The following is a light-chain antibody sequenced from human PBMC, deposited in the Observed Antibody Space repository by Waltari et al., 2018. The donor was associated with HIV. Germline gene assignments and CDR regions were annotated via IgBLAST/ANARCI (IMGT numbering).Light chain of an antibody. V-gene: IGKV1-9*01. J-gene: IGKJ4*01. CDR1: RDITSY. CDR3: QHLDSYAS. CDR2: ASS. Sequence: DIQLTQSPSFLSASIGDIVTITGRASRDITSYLAWYQQRPGKAPNLLLFASSTLHSGVPSSFMGSGSGTVLTLTITSLQPEDFATYVCQHLDSYASVGAGTRVEI.